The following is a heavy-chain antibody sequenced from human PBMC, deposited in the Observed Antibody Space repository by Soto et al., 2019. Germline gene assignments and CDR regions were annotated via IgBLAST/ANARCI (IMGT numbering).Heavy chain of an antibody. CDR1: GGTIRSHY. CDR2: IYYSGST. CDR3: SRRVDYVWGIYRYSPYFDF. Sequence: SETLSLTSTVSGGTIRSHYWSWIRQPTGKGLEWIGYIYYSGSTNYNPSLKSRVTISVDTSKNQFSLKLSSVTAADTAVYYCSRRVDYVWGIYRYSPYFDFWGQGTLVIV. D-gene: IGHD3-16*02. V-gene: IGHV4-59*08. J-gene: IGHJ4*02.